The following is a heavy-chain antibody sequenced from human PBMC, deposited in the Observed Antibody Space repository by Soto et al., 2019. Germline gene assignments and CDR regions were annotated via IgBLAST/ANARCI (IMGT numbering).Heavy chain of an antibody. J-gene: IGHJ4*02. Sequence: QVHVVQAGAEVKKPGSSVKVPCKAYGGTFNSFGIKWVRQAPGQGLEWVGGIIPVFGTINYAQKFRGRVTITADESTSTPYMELSSLRSDDTAVYYCAIENWGPGGHYFDYWGQGTMVTVSS. CDR2: IIPVFGTI. D-gene: IGHD7-27*01. CDR3: AIENWGPGGHYFDY. V-gene: IGHV1-69*01. CDR1: GGTFNSFG.